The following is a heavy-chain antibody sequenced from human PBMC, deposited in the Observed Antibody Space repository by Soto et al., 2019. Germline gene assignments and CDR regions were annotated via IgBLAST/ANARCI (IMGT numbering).Heavy chain of an antibody. J-gene: IGHJ6*02. D-gene: IGHD5-18*01. V-gene: IGHV4-59*01. Sequence: SETLSLTCTVSGGSISSYYWSWIRQPPGKGLELIGYIYYSGSTNYNPSLKSRVTISVDTSKNQFSLKLSSVTAADTAVYYCARGGIQLWLNRFGMDVWGQGTTVTVSS. CDR1: GGSISSYY. CDR2: IYYSGST. CDR3: ARGGIQLWLNRFGMDV.